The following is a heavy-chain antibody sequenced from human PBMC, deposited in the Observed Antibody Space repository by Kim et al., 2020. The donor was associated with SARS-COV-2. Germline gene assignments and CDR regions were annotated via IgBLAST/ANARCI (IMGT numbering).Heavy chain of an antibody. V-gene: IGHV3-21*01. D-gene: IGHD2-21*02. CDR2: ISSGGTYI. J-gene: IGHJ3*02. Sequence: GGSLRLSCVASGFTFSSYGFNWVRQAPGKGLEWVSSISSGGTYISYAESLKGRFTISRDNANNSLYLQLNSLRVEDPSLSFCARAFSPGLEVTDDALDI. CDR3: ARAFSPGLEVTDDALDI. CDR1: GFTFSSYG.